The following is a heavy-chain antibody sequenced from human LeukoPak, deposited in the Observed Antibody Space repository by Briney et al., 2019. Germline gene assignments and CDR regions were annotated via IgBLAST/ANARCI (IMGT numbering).Heavy chain of an antibody. V-gene: IGHV3-11*01. CDR1: GFTFSDYY. CDR3: AKERRVTTAFDY. Sequence: GGSLRLSCAASGFTFSDYYMSWIRQAPGKGLEWVSYISSSGSTIYYADSVKGRFTISRDNSKNTLYLQMNSLTAEDTAVYYCAKERRVTTAFDYWGQGTLVTVSS. CDR2: ISSSGSTI. J-gene: IGHJ4*02. D-gene: IGHD4-11*01.